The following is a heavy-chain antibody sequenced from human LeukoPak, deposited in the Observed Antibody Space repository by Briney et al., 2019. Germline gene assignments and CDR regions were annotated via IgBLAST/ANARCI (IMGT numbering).Heavy chain of an antibody. D-gene: IGHD2-21*02. J-gene: IGHJ6*02. V-gene: IGHV4-31*03. CDR1: GGSISSGGYY. CDR3: ARGGSKEPYCGGDCYSGMDV. Sequence: SQTLSLTCTVSGGSISSGGYYWSWIRQHPGKGLEWIGYIYYSGSTYYNPSLKSRVTISVDTSKNRFSLKLSSVTAADTAVYYCARGGSKEPYCGGDCYSGMDVWGQGTTVTVSS. CDR2: IYYSGST.